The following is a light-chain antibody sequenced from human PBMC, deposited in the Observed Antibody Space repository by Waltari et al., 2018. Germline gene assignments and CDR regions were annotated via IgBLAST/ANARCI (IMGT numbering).Light chain of an antibody. CDR1: KLGRRN. V-gene: IGLV3-1*01. J-gene: IGLJ2*01. CDR3: QAWDSRTVV. CDR2: QDY. Sequence: SYDLTQPPSVSVAPGQTAIIPCPGDKLGRRNVSWSQQKPGQSPILVIYQDYKRPSGIPERFSGSSSAKLATLTISGTQTMDEADYYCQAWDSRTVVFGGGTKLTVL.